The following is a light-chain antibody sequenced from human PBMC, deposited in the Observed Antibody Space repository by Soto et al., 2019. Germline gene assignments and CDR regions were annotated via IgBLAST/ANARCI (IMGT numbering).Light chain of an antibody. J-gene: IGKJ1*01. CDR1: QSASSAN. V-gene: IGKV3-20*01. CDR3: HQYGNSPQT. CDR2: GAS. Sequence: EIVLTQSPVTLSLSPGERATLSCRASQSASSANFAWYQQKPGQAPRLLIYGASSRATGIPDRFSGSGSGTVFTLTINILEPDDFAVYYCHQYGNSPQTFGQGTKVDIK.